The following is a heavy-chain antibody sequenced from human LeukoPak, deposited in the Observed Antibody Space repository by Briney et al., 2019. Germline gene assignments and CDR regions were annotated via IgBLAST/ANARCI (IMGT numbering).Heavy chain of an antibody. Sequence: GGSLRLSCAASGFTFSSYGMHWVRQAPGKGLEWVAVISYDGSNKYYADSVKGRFTISRDNSKNTLYLQMNSLRAEDTAVYYCAKENYYDSSGYTHWGQGTLVTVSS. CDR1: GFTFSSYG. CDR2: ISYDGSNK. V-gene: IGHV3-30*18. J-gene: IGHJ4*02. D-gene: IGHD3-22*01. CDR3: AKENYYDSSGYTH.